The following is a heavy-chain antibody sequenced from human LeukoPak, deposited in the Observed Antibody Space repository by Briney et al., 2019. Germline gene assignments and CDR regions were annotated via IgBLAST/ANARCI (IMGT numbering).Heavy chain of an antibody. Sequence: PSETLSLTCTVSNASNSSGSYYWNWIRQPAGKRLEWIGRIYSNGDTHYNPSLKSRVTMSIDTSKNQFSLRMNSVTAADTAVYYCARTVLRWFDPWGQGSLVTVSS. CDR2: IYSNGDT. D-gene: IGHD4-17*01. J-gene: IGHJ5*02. V-gene: IGHV4-61*02. CDR3: ARTVLRWFDP. CDR1: NASNSSGSYY.